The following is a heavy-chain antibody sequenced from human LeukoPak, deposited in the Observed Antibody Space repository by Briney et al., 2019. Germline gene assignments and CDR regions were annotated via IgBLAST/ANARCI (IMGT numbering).Heavy chain of an antibody. J-gene: IGHJ3*01. CDR1: GYTFTGYY. D-gene: IGHD2-2*01. CDR2: INPNSGGT. Sequence: ASVKVSCKASGYTFTGYYMHWVRQAPGQGLEWMGWINPNSGGTNYAQKFQGRVTMTRDTPISTAYMELSRLRSDDTAVYYCARDSPNKTRYCSSTSCYPTWGQGTMVTVSS. V-gene: IGHV1-2*02. CDR3: ARDSPNKTRYCSSTSCYPT.